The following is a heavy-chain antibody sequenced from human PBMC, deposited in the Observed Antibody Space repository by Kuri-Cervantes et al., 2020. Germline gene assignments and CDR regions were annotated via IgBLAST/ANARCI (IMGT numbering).Heavy chain of an antibody. CDR1: GFTFTSYG. V-gene: IGHV1-18*01. CDR3: ARVDDDYSNYPRFDY. J-gene: IGHJ4*02. Sequence: ASVKVSCKASGFTFTSYGISWVRQAPGQGLEWMGWISAYNGNTNYAQKLQGRVTTTTDTSTSTAYMELRSLRSDDTAVYYCARVDDDYSNYPRFDYWGQGTLVTVSS. CDR2: ISAYNGNT. D-gene: IGHD4-11*01.